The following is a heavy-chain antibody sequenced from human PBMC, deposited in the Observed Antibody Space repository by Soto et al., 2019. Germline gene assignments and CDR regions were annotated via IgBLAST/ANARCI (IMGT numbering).Heavy chain of an antibody. Sequence: ELQLVDSGGALVQPGESLRLSCAASGFTFSDYFMTWVHQAPGKGLEWVATIKQDGNERYYVDSVKGRFTISRDNAKNSLYLQMNALRAEDTAVYYCVIGHWLGCWGQGTLVTVSS. D-gene: IGHD6-19*01. CDR1: GFTFSDYF. J-gene: IGHJ4*02. CDR3: VIGHWLGC. V-gene: IGHV3-7*01. CDR2: IKQDGNER.